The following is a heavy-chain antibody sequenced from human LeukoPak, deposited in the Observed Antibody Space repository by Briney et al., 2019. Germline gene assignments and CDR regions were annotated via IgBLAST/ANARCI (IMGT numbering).Heavy chain of an antibody. CDR2: IKSDGSTT. V-gene: IGHV3-74*01. J-gene: IGHJ4*02. CDR3: ARGSDSSGYFPKVD. CDR1: GFTLSRYW. D-gene: IGHD3-22*01. Sequence: PGGSLRLSCAASGFTLSRYWMHWVRQAPGKGLVWVSRIKSDGSTTTYADSVKGRFTISRDNAKNTLYLQMNSLRAEDTAVYYCARGSDSSGYFPKVDWGQGTLVTVSS.